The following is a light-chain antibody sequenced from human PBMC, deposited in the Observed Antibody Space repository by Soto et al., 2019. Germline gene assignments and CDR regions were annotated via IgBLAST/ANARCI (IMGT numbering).Light chain of an antibody. CDR2: QDS. V-gene: IGLV3-1*01. CDR1: KLGDKY. J-gene: IGLJ1*01. CDR3: QAWDSSALV. Sequence: SYELTQPPSVSVSPGQTASITCSGDKLGDKYACWYQQKPGQSPVLVIYQDSKRPSGIPERFSGSNSGNTATLTISGTQAMDEADYYCQAWDSSALVFGTGTKVTFL.